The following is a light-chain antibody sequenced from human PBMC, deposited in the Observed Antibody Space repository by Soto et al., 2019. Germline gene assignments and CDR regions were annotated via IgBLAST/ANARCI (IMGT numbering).Light chain of an antibody. Sequence: LHITQAPSSLSAFLVDTDNITCRASQGLTNDLNWYQQKPGKATKLLIHATSSLQSGVPSRFSGSGSGTEFSLTLSSLQPEAFATHYCLQDFSYPRTFGQGTKVDIK. CDR3: LQDFSYPRT. CDR1: QGLTND. CDR2: ATS. V-gene: IGKV1-6*01. J-gene: IGKJ1*01.